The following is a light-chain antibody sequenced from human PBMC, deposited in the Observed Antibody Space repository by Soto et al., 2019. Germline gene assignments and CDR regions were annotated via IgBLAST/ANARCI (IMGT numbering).Light chain of an antibody. Sequence: EIVLTLSPGTLSLSPGERATFSCSASQSVSSRYLAWYQQQPGLAPRLLLYGASSRATGIPDRFSGSVCGTDFALTISRLEPEDFAVYYCQQFGSSLTITFGQGTRVEIK. CDR2: GAS. CDR3: QQFGSSLTIT. V-gene: IGKV3-20*01. CDR1: QSVSSRY. J-gene: IGKJ5*01.